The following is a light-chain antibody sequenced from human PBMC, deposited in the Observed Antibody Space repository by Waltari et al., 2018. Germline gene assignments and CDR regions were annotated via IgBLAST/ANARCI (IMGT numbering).Light chain of an antibody. J-gene: IGKJ5*01. Sequence: VMTQSPATLSVSPGERATLSCRASLSIADNLAWYQQKRGQAPRLLIYGASTRATGIPARFTGRGSGTYFTLTISSLQSEDSAVYYCQQYNRWPPITFGQGTRLEI. V-gene: IGKV3-15*01. CDR1: LSIADN. CDR2: GAS. CDR3: QQYNRWPPIT.